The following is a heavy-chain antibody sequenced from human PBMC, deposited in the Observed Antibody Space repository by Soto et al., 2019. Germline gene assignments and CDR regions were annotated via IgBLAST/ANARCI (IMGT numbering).Heavy chain of an antibody. CDR2: ISAYNGNT. CDR3: AREFPTDITMVRGARDPYGMDV. V-gene: IGHV1-18*01. D-gene: IGHD3-10*01. CDR1: GYTFTSYG. Sequence: QVQLVQSGAEVKKPGASVKVSCKASGYTFTSYGISWVRQAPGQGLEWMGWISAYNGNTNYAQKLQGRVTMTTDTSTSTAYMELRSLRSDDTAVYYCAREFPTDITMVRGARDPYGMDVWGQGTTVTVSS. J-gene: IGHJ6*02.